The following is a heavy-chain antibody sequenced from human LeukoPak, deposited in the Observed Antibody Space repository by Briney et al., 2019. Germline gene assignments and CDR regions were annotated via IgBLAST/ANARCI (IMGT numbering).Heavy chain of an antibody. CDR2: IKHDGNEK. V-gene: IGHV3-7*04. Sequence: GGSLRLSCAASGFTFSSYWMSWVRQAPGKGLEWVANIKHDGNEKYYVDSVKGRFTISRDNAKNSLYLQMNSLRAEDTAVYYCARARAYGSGAPKGMDVWGQGTTVTVSS. J-gene: IGHJ6*02. D-gene: IGHD3-10*01. CDR1: GFTFSSYW. CDR3: ARARAYGSGAPKGMDV.